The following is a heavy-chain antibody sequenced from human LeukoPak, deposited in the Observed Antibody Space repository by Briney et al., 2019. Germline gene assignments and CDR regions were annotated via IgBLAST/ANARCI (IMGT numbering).Heavy chain of an antibody. V-gene: IGHV1-18*01. CDR2: ISAYNGNT. J-gene: IGHJ4*02. Sequence: ASVKASCKASGYTFTSYGISWVRQAPGQGLEWMGWISAYNGNTNYAQKLQGRVTMTTDTSTSTAYMELRSLRSDDTAVYYCARVLKLYYYDSSGYSDYWGQGTLVTVSS. D-gene: IGHD3-22*01. CDR3: ARVLKLYYYDSSGYSDY. CDR1: GYTFTSYG.